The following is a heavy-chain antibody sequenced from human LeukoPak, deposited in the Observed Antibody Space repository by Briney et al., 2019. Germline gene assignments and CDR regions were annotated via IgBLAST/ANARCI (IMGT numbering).Heavy chain of an antibody. D-gene: IGHD6-13*01. CDR3: ARDYSSSWPRRYFDY. V-gene: IGHV1-46*01. CDR2: INPSGDIT. Sequence: ASVKVSCKASGFTFTSYYIHWVRQAPGQGLEWMGIINPSGDITSYAQKFQGRVTMTRDTSTSTVYMELSSLRSEDTAVYYCARDYSSSWPRRYFDYWGQGTLVTVSS. J-gene: IGHJ4*02. CDR1: GFTFTSYY.